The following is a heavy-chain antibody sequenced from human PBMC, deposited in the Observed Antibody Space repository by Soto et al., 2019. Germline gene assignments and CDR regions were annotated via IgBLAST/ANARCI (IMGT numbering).Heavy chain of an antibody. Sequence: GASVKVSCKASGYTFTSYYMHWVRQAPGQGLEWMGIINPSGGSTSYAQKFQGRVTMTRDTSTSTVYMELSSLRSEDTAVYYCVRAGPGLRYFDWLLGPLDYWGQGTLVNVSS. J-gene: IGHJ4*02. CDR1: GYTFTSYY. CDR2: INPSGGST. D-gene: IGHD3-9*01. CDR3: VRAGPGLRYFDWLLGPLDY. V-gene: IGHV1-46*03.